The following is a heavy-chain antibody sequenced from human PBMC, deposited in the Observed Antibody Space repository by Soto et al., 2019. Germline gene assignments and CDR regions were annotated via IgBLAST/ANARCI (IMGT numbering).Heavy chain of an antibody. J-gene: IGHJ4*02. Sequence: QVKLVQSGTEVKKPGASMKVSCKASGYSFATAGISWVRQAPGQGLEWMGWISAYNGNTNYDRKLQDRVTMTTNTSTSTAYLELRSLRSDDTAVYYCARAGQYYDSSGCANWGQETLVTVSS. CDR3: ARAGQYYDSSGCAN. CDR1: GYSFATAG. D-gene: IGHD3-22*01. CDR2: ISAYNGNT. V-gene: IGHV1-18*01.